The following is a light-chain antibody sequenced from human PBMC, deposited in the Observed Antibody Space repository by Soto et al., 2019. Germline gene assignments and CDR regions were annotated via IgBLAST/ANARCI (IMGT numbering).Light chain of an antibody. Sequence: QSVLTQPPAVSGAPGQRVTISCTGSSSNIGAGFDVHWYQQLPGTAPKLLTFANVNRPSGVPDRFSGSKSGTSASLAITGLQAGDEADYYCQSFDSSLSGTVVFGGGTKLTVL. V-gene: IGLV1-40*01. CDR1: SSNIGAGFD. J-gene: IGLJ3*02. CDR2: ANV. CDR3: QSFDSSLSGTVV.